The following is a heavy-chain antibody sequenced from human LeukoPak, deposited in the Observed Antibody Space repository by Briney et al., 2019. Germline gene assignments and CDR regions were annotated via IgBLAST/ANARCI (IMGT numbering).Heavy chain of an antibody. Sequence: PGGSLRLSCAASGFTFSNAWMSWVRQAPGKGLEWVGRIKSKTDGGKTDYAAPVKGRFTISRDDSKNTLYLQMNSLKTEDTAVYYCTTGVMVSSYYYYGMDVWGKGTTVTVSS. CDR3: TTGVMVSSYYYYGMDV. CDR2: IKSKTDGGKT. V-gene: IGHV3-15*01. J-gene: IGHJ6*04. D-gene: IGHD2-21*01. CDR1: GFTFSNAW.